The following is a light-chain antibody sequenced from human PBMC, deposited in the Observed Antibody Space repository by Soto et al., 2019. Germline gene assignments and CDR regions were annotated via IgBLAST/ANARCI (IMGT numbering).Light chain of an antibody. CDR1: QGITSY. CDR2: AAS. J-gene: IGKJ4*01. Sequence: DIQMTQSPSSLSASVGDRVTITCRASQGITSYLAWYQQKPGKVPKLLIYAASTLKSGVPSRFSGSGSGTDFTLTISSLQPEDVVTYYCQKYNSAPLTFGGGTKVEIK. CDR3: QKYNSAPLT. V-gene: IGKV1-27*01.